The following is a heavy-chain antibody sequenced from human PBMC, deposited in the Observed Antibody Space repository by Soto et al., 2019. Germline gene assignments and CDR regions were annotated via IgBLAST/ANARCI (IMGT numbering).Heavy chain of an antibody. CDR2: IWYDGSNK. Sequence: GGSLRLSCAASGFTFSSYGMHWVRQAPGKGLEWVAVIWYDGSNKYYADSVKGRFTISRDNSKNTLYLQMNSLRAEDTAVYYCARAVRAELLFDYYYYGMDVWGQGTTVTVSS. CDR1: GFTFSSYG. V-gene: IGHV3-33*01. CDR3: ARAVRAELLFDYYYYGMDV. J-gene: IGHJ6*02. D-gene: IGHD2-2*01.